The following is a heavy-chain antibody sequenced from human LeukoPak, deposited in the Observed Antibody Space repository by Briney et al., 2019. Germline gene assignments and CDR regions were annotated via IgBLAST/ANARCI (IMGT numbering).Heavy chain of an antibody. CDR1: GGSISSYY. J-gene: IGHJ4*02. V-gene: IGHV4-59*01. Sequence: SETLSLTCTVSGGSISSYYWSWIRQPPGKGLEWIGYIYYSGSTNYNPSLKSRVTISVDTSENQFSLKLSSVTAADTAVYYCAREYSSGGFDYWGQGTLVTVSS. CDR3: AREYSSGGFDY. CDR2: IYYSGST. D-gene: IGHD6-19*01.